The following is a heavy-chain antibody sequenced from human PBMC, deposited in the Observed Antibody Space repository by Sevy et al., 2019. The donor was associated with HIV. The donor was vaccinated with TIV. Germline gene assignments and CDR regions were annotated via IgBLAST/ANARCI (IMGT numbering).Heavy chain of an antibody. Sequence: GGSLRLSCAASGFTFSGYDMHWVRQATGKGLEWVSSIGPTGDTYYPGSVKGRFTISRENAKNSLYLQMNSLRVGDTAVYYCARAKGVRGANHWLEPWGQGTLVTVSS. CDR1: GFTFSGYD. CDR3: ARAKGVRGANHWLEP. V-gene: IGHV3-13*01. D-gene: IGHD3-10*01. J-gene: IGHJ5*02. CDR2: IGPTGDT.